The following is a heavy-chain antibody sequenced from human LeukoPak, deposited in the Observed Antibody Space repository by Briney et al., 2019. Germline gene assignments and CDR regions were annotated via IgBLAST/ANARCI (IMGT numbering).Heavy chain of an antibody. Sequence: TLSLTCTVSGGSISSGSYYWSWIRQPAGKGLEWIGRIYTSGSTNYNPSLKSRVTISVDTSKNQFSLKLSSVTAADTAVYYCARDPRSRGPGDYYFDYWGQGTLVTVSS. V-gene: IGHV4-61*02. D-gene: IGHD1-14*01. CDR1: GGSISSGSYY. J-gene: IGHJ4*02. CDR2: IYTSGST. CDR3: ARDPRSRGPGDYYFDY.